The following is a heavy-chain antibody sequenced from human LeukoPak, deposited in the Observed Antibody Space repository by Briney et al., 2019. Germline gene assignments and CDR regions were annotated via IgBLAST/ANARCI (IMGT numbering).Heavy chain of an antibody. Sequence: SETLSLTCTVSYYSMSSDFFWGWIRPPPGKGQEWVSTVHQSGSTYFNPSLKSRVSLSIDTSKNQFSLKLSSVTAADTAVYYCARAEYVSTWLPFDYWGQGTLVTVYS. CDR3: ARAEYVSTWLPFDY. CDR2: VHQSGST. D-gene: IGHD6-13*01. CDR1: YYSMSSDFF. V-gene: IGHV4-38-2*02. J-gene: IGHJ4*02.